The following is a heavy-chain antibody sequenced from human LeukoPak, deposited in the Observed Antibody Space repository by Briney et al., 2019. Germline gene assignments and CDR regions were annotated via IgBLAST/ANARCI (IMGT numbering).Heavy chain of an antibody. V-gene: IGHV5-51*01. CDR2: IFPGDSET. J-gene: IGHJ4*02. CDR3: ARQDLGDYGRNYFQS. Sequence: GESLKISCKDSGSNFVDYWIGWVRLVPGRGLGWMAVIFPGDSETTYSPSFQGQVSISVDTSTNTAYLEWSSLKASDTAIYSCARQDLGDYGRNYFQSWGQGTLVIVSS. CDR1: GSNFVDYW. D-gene: IGHD4-17*01.